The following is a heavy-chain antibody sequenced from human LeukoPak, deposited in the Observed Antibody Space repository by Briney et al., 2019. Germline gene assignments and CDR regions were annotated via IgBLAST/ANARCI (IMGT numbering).Heavy chain of an antibody. CDR1: GFTFSSYG. Sequence: PGGSLRLSCAASGFTFSSYGMHWVRQAPGKGLEWVAVIWYDGSNKYYADSVKGRFTISRDNSKNTLYLQMNSLRAEDTAVYYCAREAGSKTSRGLGPFDYWGQGTLVTVSS. D-gene: IGHD4-11*01. CDR2: IWYDGSNK. CDR3: AREAGSKTSRGLGPFDY. V-gene: IGHV3-33*01. J-gene: IGHJ4*02.